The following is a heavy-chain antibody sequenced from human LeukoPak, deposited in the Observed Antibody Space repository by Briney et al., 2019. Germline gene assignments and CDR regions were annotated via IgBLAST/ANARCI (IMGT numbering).Heavy chain of an antibody. J-gene: IGHJ3*02. Sequence: PGGSLRLSCAASGFTFRSNAMHWVRQAPGKGLEWVAVISYDGSNKYYADSVKGRFTISRDNSKNTLYLQMNSLRAEDTAVYYCARARSSYGYGDAFDIWGQGTMVTVSS. D-gene: IGHD5-18*01. CDR1: GFTFRSNA. V-gene: IGHV3-30*04. CDR2: ISYDGSNK. CDR3: ARARSSYGYGDAFDI.